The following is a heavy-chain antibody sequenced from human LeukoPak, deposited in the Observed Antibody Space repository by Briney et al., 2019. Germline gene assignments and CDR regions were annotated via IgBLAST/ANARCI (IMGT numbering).Heavy chain of an antibody. V-gene: IGHV3-11*01. Sequence: GGSLRLSCAASGFTFSDYYMSWIRQAPGKGLEWVSYISSSGSTIYYADSVKGRFTISRDNAKNSLYLQMNSLRAEDTAVYYCARDPGAYDILTGYEYFDYWGQGTLVTVPS. CDR2: ISSSGSTI. D-gene: IGHD3-9*01. CDR1: GFTFSDYY. CDR3: ARDPGAYDILTGYEYFDY. J-gene: IGHJ4*02.